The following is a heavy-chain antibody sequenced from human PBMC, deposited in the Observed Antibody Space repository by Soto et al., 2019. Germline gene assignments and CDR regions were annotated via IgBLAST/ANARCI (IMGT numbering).Heavy chain of an antibody. J-gene: IGHJ4*02. CDR1: GFTFSSYS. Sequence: GGSLRLSCAASGFTFSSYSMNWVRQAPGKGLEWVSYISSSSSTIYYADSVKGRFTISRDNAKNSLYLQMNSLRAEDTAVYYCARSETYYDFWSGYYTGIPPDYWGQGTLVTVSS. CDR2: ISSSSSTI. CDR3: ARSETYYDFWSGYYTGIPPDY. D-gene: IGHD3-3*01. V-gene: IGHV3-48*01.